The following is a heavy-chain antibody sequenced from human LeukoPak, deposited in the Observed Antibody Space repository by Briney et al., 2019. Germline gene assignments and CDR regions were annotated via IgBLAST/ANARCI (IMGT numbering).Heavy chain of an antibody. Sequence: PGGSLRLSCSASGFSVTSNYMSWVRQAPGKGLQWVSVIYSGGGTDCAGSVRGRFTISRDNSKNMLHLQMDNLRAEDTAVYYCARGFHFYASGTYSGAFDYWGQGTLVTVSS. V-gene: IGHV3-53*01. CDR3: ARGFHFYASGTYSGAFDY. D-gene: IGHD3-10*01. CDR1: GFSVTSNY. J-gene: IGHJ4*02. CDR2: IYSGGGT.